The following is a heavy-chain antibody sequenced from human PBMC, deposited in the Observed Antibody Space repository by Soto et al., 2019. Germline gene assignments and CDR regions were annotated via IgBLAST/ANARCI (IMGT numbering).Heavy chain of an antibody. J-gene: IGHJ4*02. CDR3: TRDGMTTGDT. CDR2: VFSSVSA. CDR1: GVSFTRYT. D-gene: IGHD2-21*02. V-gene: IGHV4-4*07. Sequence: SETLSLTCIVTGVSFTRYTWSWVRQPANKGLEWIGRVFSSVSATYSPSLKSRVRISMDTPENRISLKLDSVTAADAGVYYCTRDGMTTGDTWGPGTLVTVSS.